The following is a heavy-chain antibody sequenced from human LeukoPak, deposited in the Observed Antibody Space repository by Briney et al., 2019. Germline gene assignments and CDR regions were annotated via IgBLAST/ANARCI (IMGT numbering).Heavy chain of an antibody. D-gene: IGHD3-10*01. Sequence: GGSLRLSCGASGFTFSDYYMSWIRQAPGKGLEWVSYISSSGSTIYYADSVKGRFTISRDNAKNSLYLQMNSLRAEDTAVYYCARVGVVRGVIIKRPEYGMDVWGQGTTVTVSS. CDR1: GFTFSDYY. V-gene: IGHV3-11*01. CDR2: ISSSGSTI. J-gene: IGHJ6*02. CDR3: ARVGVVRGVIIKRPEYGMDV.